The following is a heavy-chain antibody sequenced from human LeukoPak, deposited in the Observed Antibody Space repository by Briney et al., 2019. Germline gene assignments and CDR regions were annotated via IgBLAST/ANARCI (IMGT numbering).Heavy chain of an antibody. Sequence: EASVKVSCKVSGYALSESSIHWVRQTPGEGFEWMGGFDIEDVETAYAQKFRGRVTMTEDTSTDTAYMELINLRSDDTAVYFCVSDRSDGGFPESNGYPTFDLWGRGTLVTVSS. CDR1: GYALSESS. CDR3: VSDRSDGGFPESNGYPTFDL. J-gene: IGHJ2*01. D-gene: IGHD5-24*01. V-gene: IGHV1-24*01. CDR2: FDIEDVET.